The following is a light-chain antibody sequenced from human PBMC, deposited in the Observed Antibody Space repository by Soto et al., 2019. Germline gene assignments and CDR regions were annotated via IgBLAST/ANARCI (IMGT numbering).Light chain of an antibody. CDR1: QSVSSY. CDR3: QQRSNWPVT. V-gene: IGKV3-11*01. CDR2: DAS. J-gene: IGKJ1*01. Sequence: EIVLTQSPATLSLSPGKRATLSCRARQSVSSYFAWYQQKPGQAPRLLIYDASNRATGIPARFSGSGSGTDFTLTISSLEPEDFAVYYCQQRSNWPVTFGQGTRVEIK.